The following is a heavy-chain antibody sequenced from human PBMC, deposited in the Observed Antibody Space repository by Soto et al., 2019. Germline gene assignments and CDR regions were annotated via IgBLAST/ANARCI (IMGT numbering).Heavy chain of an antibody. CDR2: ISGSGGST. CDR1: GFTFSSYA. V-gene: IGHV3-23*01. J-gene: IGHJ4*02. Sequence: GGSLRLSCAASGFTFSSYAMSWVRQAPGKGLEWVSAISGSGGSTYYADSVKGRFTISRDNSKNTLYLQMNSLRAEDTAVYYCAKDQKVLLWFGDLFGPLYDYWGQRTLVTVSS. D-gene: IGHD3-10*01. CDR3: AKDQKVLLWFGDLFGPLYDY.